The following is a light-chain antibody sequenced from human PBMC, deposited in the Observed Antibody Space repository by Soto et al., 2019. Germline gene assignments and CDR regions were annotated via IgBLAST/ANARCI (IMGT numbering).Light chain of an antibody. CDR3: QQYYSTPPT. CDR2: WAS. CDR1: QSVLYSSNNKNY. Sequence: DIVMTQSPDSLAVSLGERDTINCKSSQSVLYSSNNKNYLAWYQQKPGQPPKLLIYWASTRESGVPDRFSGXXXXTDFTLTISSLQAEDVAVYYCQQYYSTPPTFGQGTKVEIK. V-gene: IGKV4-1*01. J-gene: IGKJ1*01.